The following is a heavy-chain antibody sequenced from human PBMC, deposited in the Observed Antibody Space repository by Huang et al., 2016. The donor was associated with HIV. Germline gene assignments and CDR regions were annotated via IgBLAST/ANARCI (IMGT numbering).Heavy chain of an antibody. CDR1: GGSFSGYY. J-gene: IGHJ6*03. CDR3: ARGQGGYYYYYMDV. V-gene: IGHV4-34*01. CDR2: IKHSEST. Sequence: QVQLQQWGAGLLRPSETLSLTCAVYGGSFSGYYGTWIRQPPGKGLEWIGEIKHSESTNYNPSLKSRGTRSVDTSRNQFSLTLTSVTAADTAVYYCARGQGGYYYYYMDVWGKGTTVTVSS.